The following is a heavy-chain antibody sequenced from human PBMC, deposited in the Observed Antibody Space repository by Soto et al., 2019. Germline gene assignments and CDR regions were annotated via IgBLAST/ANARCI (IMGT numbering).Heavy chain of an antibody. J-gene: IGHJ4*02. Sequence: EVKLLESGGALVQPGGSLRLSCEASGFTFIDHDMSWVRQAPGKGLEWVSSITVGGAQKDYGQSVKGRFTISRDNSNDTLFLQMASLQVEDTAIYYCTRMPGGGWQRFFDYWGQVPVVTVSS. CDR2: ITVGGAQK. CDR3: TRMPGGGWQRFFDY. V-gene: IGHV3-23*01. D-gene: IGHD5-12*01. CDR1: GFTFIDHD.